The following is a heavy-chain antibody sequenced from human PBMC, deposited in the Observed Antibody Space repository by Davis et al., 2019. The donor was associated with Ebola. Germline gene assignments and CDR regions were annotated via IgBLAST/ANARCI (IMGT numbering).Heavy chain of an antibody. CDR1: GGFVSSGGYS. D-gene: IGHD5-12*01. Sequence: MPSETLSLTCAVSGGFVSSGGYSWNWIRQPPGKGLEWIGYYYYTGSTYYNPSLKSRVSISVDTSKNQFSLKLSSVTAADTAVYFCAKLRYSGYDFSGGQYYGMDVWGQGTTVTVSS. CDR2: YYYTGST. V-gene: IGHV4-61*08. J-gene: IGHJ6*02. CDR3: AKLRYSGYDFSGGQYYGMDV.